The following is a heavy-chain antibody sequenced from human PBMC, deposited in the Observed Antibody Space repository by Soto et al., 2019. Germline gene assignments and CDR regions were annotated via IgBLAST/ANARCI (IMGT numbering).Heavy chain of an antibody. Sequence: QVQLQESGPGLVKPSQTLSLTCAVSGGSISSGYDYWSWLRQHPGKGLEWIGYISYRGSTYYNPSLKSRLTISADTYKNQFSLELRSMTAADTAIYYCARAWQNYYDSSGSQRLWFDPWGQGTLVTVSS. J-gene: IGHJ5*02. CDR1: GGSISSGYDY. CDR2: ISYRGST. D-gene: IGHD3-22*01. CDR3: ARAWQNYYDSSGSQRLWFDP. V-gene: IGHV4-31*11.